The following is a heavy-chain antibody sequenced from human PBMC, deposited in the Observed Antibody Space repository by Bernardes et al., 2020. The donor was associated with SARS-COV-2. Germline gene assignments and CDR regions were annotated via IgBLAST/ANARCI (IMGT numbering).Heavy chain of an antibody. Sequence: GGSLRLSCAASGFTFDDYAMHWVRQAPGKGLEWVSGISWNSGSIGYADSVKGRFTISRDNAKNSLYLQMNSLRAEDTALYYCAKDYYGSGSYYDYWGQGTLVTVSS. J-gene: IGHJ4*02. CDR2: ISWNSGSI. CDR3: AKDYYGSGSYYDY. D-gene: IGHD3-10*01. V-gene: IGHV3-9*01. CDR1: GFTFDDYA.